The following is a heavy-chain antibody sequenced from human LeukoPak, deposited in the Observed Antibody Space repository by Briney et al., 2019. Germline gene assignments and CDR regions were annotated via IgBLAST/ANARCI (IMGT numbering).Heavy chain of an antibody. D-gene: IGHD3-3*01. CDR2: ISSSSSYI. CDR1: GFTFSSYS. J-gene: IGHJ5*02. V-gene: IGHV3-21*01. CDR3: ARESIITIFGVVISWFDP. Sequence: GGSLRLSCAASGFTFSSYSMNWVRQAPGKGLEWVSSISSSSSYIYYADSVKGRFTISRDNAKNSLYLQMNSLRAEDTAVYYCARESIITIFGVVISWFDPWGQGTLVTVSS.